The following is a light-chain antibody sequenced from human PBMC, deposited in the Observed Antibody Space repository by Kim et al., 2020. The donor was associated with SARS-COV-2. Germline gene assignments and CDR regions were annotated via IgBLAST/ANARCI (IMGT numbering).Light chain of an antibody. CDR2: DNN. V-gene: IGLV1-51*01. J-gene: IGLJ2*01. Sequence: GQKVTISCSGSSSNIGNNYVSCYQQLPGTAPKLLIYDNNQRPSGIPDRFSGSKSGTSATLGITGLQTGDEADYYCGTWDSSLSAVVFGGGTQLTVL. CDR3: GTWDSSLSAVV. CDR1: SSNIGNNY.